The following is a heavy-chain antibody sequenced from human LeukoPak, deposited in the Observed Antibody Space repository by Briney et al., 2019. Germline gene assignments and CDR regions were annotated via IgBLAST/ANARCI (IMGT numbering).Heavy chain of an antibody. CDR1: GGSTSSHY. D-gene: IGHD2-15*01. CDR3: GRDALVGYFSYYYMDV. CDR2: ISNSGST. V-gene: IGHV4-59*11. J-gene: IGHJ6*03. Sequence: PSETLSLTCTVSGGSTSSHYWTWIRQSPVKGLEWIGDISNSGSTSYNPSLKSRVTISIGTSKNQFSLKLSSVTAADTAVYYCGRDALVGYFSYYYMDVWGKGTTVTVSS.